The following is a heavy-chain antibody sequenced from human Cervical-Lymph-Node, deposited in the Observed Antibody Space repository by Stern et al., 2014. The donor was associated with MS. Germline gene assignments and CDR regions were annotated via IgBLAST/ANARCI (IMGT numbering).Heavy chain of an antibody. V-gene: IGHV3-30-3*01. CDR1: GFTFSSYA. CDR2: ISYDGSNK. D-gene: IGHD6-19*01. J-gene: IGHJ4*02. CDR3: AREDSSGWYFDY. Sequence: PASGFTFSSYAMHWVRQAPGKGLEWVAVISYDGSNKYYADSVKGRFTISRDNSKNTLYLQMNSLRAEDTAVYYCAREDSSGWYFDYWGQGTLVTVSS.